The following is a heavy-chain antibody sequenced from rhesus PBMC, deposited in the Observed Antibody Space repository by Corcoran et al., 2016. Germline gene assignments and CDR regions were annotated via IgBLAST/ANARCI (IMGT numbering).Heavy chain of an antibody. D-gene: IGHD6-43*01. CDR2: IYVSSTST. Sequence: QVQLQESGPGVVKPSEPLSLTCAVSGGSISDSYRWSWIRPPPGKGLEWIGYIYVSSTSTNYNPSLKSRVNISKDTSKNQFSLKRSSVTAADTAVYYCARDKAAARNCDYWGQGVLVTVSS. J-gene: IGHJ4*01. CDR1: GGSISDSYR. CDR3: ARDKAAARNCDY. V-gene: IGHV4S10*01.